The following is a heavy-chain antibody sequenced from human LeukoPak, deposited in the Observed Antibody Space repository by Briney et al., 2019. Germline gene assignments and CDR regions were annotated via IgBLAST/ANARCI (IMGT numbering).Heavy chain of an antibody. Sequence: ASVKVSCKASGYTFTSYYLQWVRQAPGQGREWMGIINPSGGNTSYAQKFQGRVTMTRDMSTSTVYMELSSLRSEDTAVYYCARGKRIAARLRVGYYYYMDVWGKGTTVTVSS. CDR1: GYTFTSYY. CDR2: INPSGGNT. V-gene: IGHV1-46*01. J-gene: IGHJ6*03. CDR3: ARGKRIAARLRVGYYYYMDV. D-gene: IGHD6-6*01.